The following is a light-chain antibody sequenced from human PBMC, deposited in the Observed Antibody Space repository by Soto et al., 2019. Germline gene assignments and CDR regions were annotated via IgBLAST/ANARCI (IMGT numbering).Light chain of an antibody. Sequence: QPVLTQSPSASASLGASVKLTCSLSSGHSSYAIAWHQQQPEKGPRYLMRLNSDGSHSKGDGIPDRFSGSNSGAERYLTISSLQSEDEADYYCQTWGTDIVVFGGGTKLTVL. J-gene: IGLJ2*01. CDR1: SGHSSYA. CDR2: LNSDGSH. CDR3: QTWGTDIVV. V-gene: IGLV4-69*01.